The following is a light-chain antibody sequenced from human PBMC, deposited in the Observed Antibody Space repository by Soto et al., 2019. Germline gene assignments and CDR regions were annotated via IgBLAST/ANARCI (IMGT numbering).Light chain of an antibody. CDR1: QSVSSTY. V-gene: IGKV3-20*01. CDR3: QQYGSSRT. J-gene: IGKJ1*01. Sequence: EIVLTQSPGTLSLSPGERATLSCRASQSVSSTYLAWYQQKPGQAPRLLIYGASSRATGIPDRFSGSGSGTDFTLTISRLEPEHFAVYYCQQYGSSRTFGQGTKVEI. CDR2: GAS.